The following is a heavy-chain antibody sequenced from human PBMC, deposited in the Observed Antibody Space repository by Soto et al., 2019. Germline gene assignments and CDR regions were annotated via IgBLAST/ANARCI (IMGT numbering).Heavy chain of an antibody. CDR1: GFTFSSYA. CDR3: ARERGGSYGGFDY. J-gene: IGHJ4*02. D-gene: IGHD1-26*01. Sequence: QVQLVESGGGVVQPGRSLRLSCAASGFTFSSYAMHWVRQAPGKGLEWVAVISYDGSNKYYADSVKGRFTISRDNSKNTLYLQMNSLRAEDTAVYYCARERGGSYGGFDYWGQGTLVTVSS. CDR2: ISYDGSNK. V-gene: IGHV3-30-3*01.